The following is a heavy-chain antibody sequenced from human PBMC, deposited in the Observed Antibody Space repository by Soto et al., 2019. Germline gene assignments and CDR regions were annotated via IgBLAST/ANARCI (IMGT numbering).Heavy chain of an antibody. Sequence: QVQLVQSGAEVKKPGASVKVSCKASGYTFTSYDINWVRQATGQGLEWMGWMNPNSGNTGYAQKFQGRVTMTRNTSISTAYMELSSLRSEDTAVYYCARDECSGGSCYLSWFAPWGQGTLVTVSS. CDR2: MNPNSGNT. J-gene: IGHJ5*02. D-gene: IGHD2-15*01. V-gene: IGHV1-8*01. CDR3: ARDECSGGSCYLSWFAP. CDR1: GYTFTSYD.